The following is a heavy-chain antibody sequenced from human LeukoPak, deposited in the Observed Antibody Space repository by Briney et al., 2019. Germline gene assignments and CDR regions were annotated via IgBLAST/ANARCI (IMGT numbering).Heavy chain of an antibody. Sequence: PSETLSLTCTVSGGSISSSSYDWGWIRQPPGKGLEWIGSIYYSGSTYYNPSLKSRVTISVDTSKNQFSLKLSSVTAADTAVYYRARHDYYDSSGYRSWGQGTLVTVSS. D-gene: IGHD3-22*01. CDR1: GGSISSSSYD. CDR3: ARHDYYDSSGYRS. V-gene: IGHV4-39*01. J-gene: IGHJ4*02. CDR2: IYYSGST.